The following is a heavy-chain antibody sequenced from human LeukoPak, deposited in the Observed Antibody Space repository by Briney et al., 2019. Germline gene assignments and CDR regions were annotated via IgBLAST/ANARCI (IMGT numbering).Heavy chain of an antibody. V-gene: IGHV4-39*07. D-gene: IGHD5-18*01. CDR3: ARDHSIVGRLGYSYGLNWFDP. CDR1: GGSISSSSYY. CDR2: IYYSGST. J-gene: IGHJ5*02. Sequence: SETLSLTCTVSGGSISSSSYYWGWIRQPPGKGLEWIGSIYYSGSTYYNPSLKSRVTISVDTSKNQFSLKLSSVTAADTAVYYCARDHSIVGRLGYSYGLNWFDPWGQGTLVTVSS.